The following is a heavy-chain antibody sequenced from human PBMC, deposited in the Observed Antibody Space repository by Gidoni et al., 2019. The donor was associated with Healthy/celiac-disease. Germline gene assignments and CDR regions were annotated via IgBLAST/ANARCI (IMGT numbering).Heavy chain of an antibody. J-gene: IGHJ3*02. V-gene: IGHV4-31*03. D-gene: IGHD1-20*01. Sequence: QVQLQESGPGLVKPSQTLSLTCTVSGGSISRCGYYWSWIRQHPGKGLEWIGYIYYSGSTYYNPSLKSRVTISVDTSKNQFSLKLSSVTAADTAVYYCARAPGITGTTVAFDIWGQGTMVTVSS. CDR1: GGSISRCGYY. CDR2: IYYSGST. CDR3: ARAPGITGTTVAFDI.